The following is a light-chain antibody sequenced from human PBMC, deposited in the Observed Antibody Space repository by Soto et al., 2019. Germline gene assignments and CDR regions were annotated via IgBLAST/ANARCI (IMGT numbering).Light chain of an antibody. CDR3: QQSYSILFS. Sequence: DIQMTQSPSSLSASVGDRVTITCRASQSIGNSLNWYQHRPGEAPRLLIYAASSLQSGVPSRFSGSGSGTDFSLTISSLQPEDFATYYCQQSYSILFSFGPGTKVDIK. CDR1: QSIGNS. V-gene: IGKV1-39*01. J-gene: IGKJ3*01. CDR2: AAS.